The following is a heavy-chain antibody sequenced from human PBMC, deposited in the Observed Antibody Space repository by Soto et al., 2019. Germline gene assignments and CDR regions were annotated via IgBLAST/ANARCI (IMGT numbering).Heavy chain of an antibody. V-gene: IGHV3-23*01. J-gene: IGHJ6*02. Sequence: PGGSLRLSCAASGFTFATYGMSWVRQAPGKGLEWVSGISGSGGSTYYADSVKGRFTISRDSSKNTLFLQMNSVREEDTAVYFCVRVPPAHDYYGLDVWGQGTTVTVSS. CDR3: VRVPPAHDYYGLDV. CDR2: ISGSGGST. CDR1: GFTFATYG.